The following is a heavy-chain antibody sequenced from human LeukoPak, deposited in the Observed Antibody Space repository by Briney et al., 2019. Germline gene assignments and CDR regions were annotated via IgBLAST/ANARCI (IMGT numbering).Heavy chain of an antibody. CDR3: AREAYYYDSSGYMLGDY. V-gene: IGHV1-18*01. Sequence: ASVKVSCKASGYTFTSYGISWVRKAPGQGLEWMGWISVYNGNTNYAQKLQGRVTMTTDTSTSTAYMELRSLRSDDTAVYYCAREAYYYDSSGYMLGDYWGQGTLVTVSS. D-gene: IGHD3-22*01. CDR2: ISVYNGNT. CDR1: GYTFTSYG. J-gene: IGHJ4*02.